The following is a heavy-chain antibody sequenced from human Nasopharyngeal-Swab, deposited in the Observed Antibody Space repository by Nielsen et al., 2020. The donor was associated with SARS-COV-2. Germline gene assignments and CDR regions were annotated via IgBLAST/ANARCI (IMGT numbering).Heavy chain of an antibody. D-gene: IGHD3-3*01. J-gene: IGHJ3*02. CDR1: GGSISSSSYY. Sequence: SETLSLTCTVSGGSISSSSYYWGWIRQPPGKGLEWIGEIYHSGSTNHNPSLKSRVTISVDKSKNQFSLKLSSVTAADTAVYYCARDRALRFLEWLNGVRAFDIWGQGTMVTVSS. CDR2: IYHSGST. V-gene: IGHV4-39*07. CDR3: ARDRALRFLEWLNGVRAFDI.